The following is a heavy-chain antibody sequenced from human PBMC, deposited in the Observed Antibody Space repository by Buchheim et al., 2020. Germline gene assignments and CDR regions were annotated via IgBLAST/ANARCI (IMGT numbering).Heavy chain of an antibody. CDR2: INSDGSST. Sequence: EVQLVESGGGLVQPGGSLRLSCAASGFTFSSYWMHWVRQAPGKGLVWVSRINSDGSSTSYADSVKGRFTISRDNAKNTLYLQINRLRAENTPVYNSARAKGGYSEYNYYYYMDVCGKETT. CDR3: ARAKGGYSEYNYYYYMDV. CDR1: GFTFSSYW. J-gene: IGHJ6*03. V-gene: IGHV3-74*02. D-gene: IGHD3-22*01.